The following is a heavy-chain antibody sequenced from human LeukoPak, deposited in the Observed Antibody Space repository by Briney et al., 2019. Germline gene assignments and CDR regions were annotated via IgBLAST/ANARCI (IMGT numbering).Heavy chain of an antibody. Sequence: SETLSLTCTVSGGSISSYYWSWIRQPPGEGLEWIGYIYNSGSTNYNLSLKSRITISVHTSKNQFSLKLSSVTAADTAVYYCARLRGSGWYFAWFDPWGQGTLVTVSS. D-gene: IGHD6-19*01. V-gene: IGHV4-59*08. J-gene: IGHJ5*02. CDR1: GGSISSYY. CDR2: IYNSGST. CDR3: ARLRGSGWYFAWFDP.